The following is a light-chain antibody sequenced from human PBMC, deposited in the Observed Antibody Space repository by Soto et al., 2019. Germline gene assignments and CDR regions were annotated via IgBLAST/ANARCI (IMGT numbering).Light chain of an antibody. CDR2: GAS. CDR3: QQSYRSPYT. V-gene: IGKV1-39*01. Sequence: QMTQSPSSLSASVGDSVTVTCRASQSINIYLNWYQQKPGKAPTLLIYGASSLQSGVPSRFTSGGSRAEFTLTISSLQPEDFATYYCQQSYRSPYTFGQGTKLEIK. J-gene: IGKJ2*01. CDR1: QSINIY.